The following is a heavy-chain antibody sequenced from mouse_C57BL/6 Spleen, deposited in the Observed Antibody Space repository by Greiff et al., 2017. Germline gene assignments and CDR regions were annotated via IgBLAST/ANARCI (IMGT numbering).Heavy chain of an antibody. Sequence: EVKLMESGGGLVKPGGSLKLSCAASGFTFSDYGMHWVRQAPEKGLEWVAYLSSGSSTLYYADTVKGRFTISRDNAKNTLFLQMTSLRSEDTAMYYCARSSYPDDWGQGTTLTVSS. CDR3: ARSSYPDD. D-gene: IGHD1-1*01. CDR2: LSSGSSTL. CDR1: GFTFSDYG. J-gene: IGHJ2*01. V-gene: IGHV5-17*01.